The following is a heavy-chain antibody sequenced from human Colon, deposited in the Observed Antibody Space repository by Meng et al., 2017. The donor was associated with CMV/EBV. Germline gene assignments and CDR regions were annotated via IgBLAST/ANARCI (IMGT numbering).Heavy chain of an antibody. V-gene: IGHV3-73*01. J-gene: IGHJ4*02. CDR2: IRSKANNYAT. CDR3: ARSGYNYGSGFDY. Sequence: GGSLRLSCAASGFIFSDSAMYWVRQASGKGLEWVGRIRSKANNYATTYAASVEGRFTTSRDNAKDSLYLQMNSLRAEDTAVYYCARSGYNYGSGFDYWGQGTLVTVSS. CDR1: GFIFSDSA. D-gene: IGHD5-18*01.